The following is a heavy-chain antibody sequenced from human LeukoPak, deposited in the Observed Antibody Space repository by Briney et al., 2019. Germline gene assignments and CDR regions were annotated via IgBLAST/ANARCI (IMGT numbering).Heavy chain of an antibody. J-gene: IGHJ5*02. CDR1: GGSISSYY. Sequence: SETLSLTCTVSGGSISSYYWSWIRQPPGKGLEWIGEINHSGSTNYNPSLKSRVTISVDTSKNQFSLRLSSLTAADTAVYYCARAAGGGFNWFDPWGQGTLVTVSS. CDR2: INHSGST. V-gene: IGHV4-34*01. D-gene: IGHD2-8*02. CDR3: ARAAGGGFNWFDP.